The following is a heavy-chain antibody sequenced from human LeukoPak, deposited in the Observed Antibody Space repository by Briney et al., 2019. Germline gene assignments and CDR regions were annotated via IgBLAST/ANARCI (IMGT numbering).Heavy chain of an antibody. CDR1: GGSISSGRYY. CDR2: IFTSGST. D-gene: IGHD6-19*01. V-gene: IGHV4-61*02. Sequence: SQTLSLTRNVSGGSISSGRYYWSWIRLPAGKGLEWIGRIFTSGSTNYNPSLKSRVTISLDTSKNQFSLKLSSVTAADTAVYYCATIAVAGHFDYWGQGTLVTVSS. J-gene: IGHJ4*02. CDR3: ATIAVAGHFDY.